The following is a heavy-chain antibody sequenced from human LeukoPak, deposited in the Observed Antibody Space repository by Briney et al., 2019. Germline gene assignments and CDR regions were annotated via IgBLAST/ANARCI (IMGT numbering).Heavy chain of an antibody. CDR2: ISYDGRNK. Sequence: GTSLRLSCAASEFTFISYAMHWVGQAPGKGLEWVAVISYDGRNKYYADSVKGRFTISRENSKNTLYLQMNRLRAEDTAVYYCARGGSSSYWGQGTLVTVSS. D-gene: IGHD6-13*01. V-gene: IGHV3-30*04. CDR1: EFTFISYA. CDR3: ARGGSSSY. J-gene: IGHJ4*02.